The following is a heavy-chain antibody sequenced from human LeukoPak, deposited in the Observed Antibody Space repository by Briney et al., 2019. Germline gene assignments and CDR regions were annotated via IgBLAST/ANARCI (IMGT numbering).Heavy chain of an antibody. V-gene: IGHV3-23*01. CDR3: AKVYSSSWYEGDWFDP. CDR1: GFTFSSYA. J-gene: IGHJ5*02. CDR2: ISGSGGST. D-gene: IGHD6-13*01. Sequence: GGSLRLSCAASGFTFSSYAMSWVRQAPGKGLEWVSAISGSGGSTYYADSVKGRFTISRDNSKNTLYLQMNSLRAEDTAVHYCAKVYSSSWYEGDWFDPWGQGTLVTVSS.